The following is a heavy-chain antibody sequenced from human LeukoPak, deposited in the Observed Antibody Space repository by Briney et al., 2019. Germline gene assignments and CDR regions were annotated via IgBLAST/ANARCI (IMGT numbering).Heavy chain of an antibody. CDR3: ARDDFWSGYRAFDI. Sequence: SETLSLTCTVSGGSISDYYWSWIRQPAGKGLEWVGRIYTSGSTNYNPSLKSRVTMSVDTSKNQFSLKLSSVTAADTAVYYCARDDFWSGYRAFDIWGHGTMVTVSS. J-gene: IGHJ3*02. CDR2: IYTSGST. CDR1: GGSISDYY. V-gene: IGHV4-4*07. D-gene: IGHD3-3*01.